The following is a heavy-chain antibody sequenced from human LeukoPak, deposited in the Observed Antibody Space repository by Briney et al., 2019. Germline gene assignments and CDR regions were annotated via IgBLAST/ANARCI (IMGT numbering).Heavy chain of an antibody. V-gene: IGHV1-46*01. Sequence: ASVKVSCKASGGTFSSYAISWVRQAPGQGLEWMGIINPSGGSTSYAQKFQGRVTMTRDTSTSTVYMELSSLRSEDTAVYYCAVEAGYYYDSSGYWGQGTLVTVSS. J-gene: IGHJ4*02. D-gene: IGHD3-22*01. CDR2: INPSGGST. CDR1: GGTFSSYA. CDR3: AVEAGYYYDSSGY.